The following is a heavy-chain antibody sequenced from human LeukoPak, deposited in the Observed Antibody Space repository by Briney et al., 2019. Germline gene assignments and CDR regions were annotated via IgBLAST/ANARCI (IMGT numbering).Heavy chain of an antibody. CDR2: ISSSSSYI. J-gene: IGHJ4*02. CDR3: ARDLYDSGAYSSPIDY. Sequence: AGGSLRLSCAAYGFTLSSHSMNWVRQAPGKGLEWVSSISSSSSYIHSADSVKGRFTISRDNAKNSLYLQVNSLRAEDTAVYYCARDLYDSGAYSSPIDYWGQGTLVSVSS. CDR1: GFTLSSHS. V-gene: IGHV3-21*01. D-gene: IGHD3-22*01.